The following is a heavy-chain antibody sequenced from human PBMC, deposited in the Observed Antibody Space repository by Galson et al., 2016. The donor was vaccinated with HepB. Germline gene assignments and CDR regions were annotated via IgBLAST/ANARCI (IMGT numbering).Heavy chain of an antibody. CDR2: ISGGGDET. Sequence: SLRLSCADSGFTFSSYAMTWVRQAPGKGLDWVSTISGGGDETNYADSVKGRFTFSRDNSKNTLYLQMTSLRAEDTAVYYCASGIAVTTSNSFWYFDLWGRGTLVTVSS. D-gene: IGHD3-10*01. CDR1: GFTFSSYA. CDR3: ASGIAVTTSNSFWYFDL. V-gene: IGHV3-23*01. J-gene: IGHJ2*01.